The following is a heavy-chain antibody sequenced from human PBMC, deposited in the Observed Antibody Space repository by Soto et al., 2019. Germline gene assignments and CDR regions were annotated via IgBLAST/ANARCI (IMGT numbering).Heavy chain of an antibody. J-gene: IGHJ6*02. V-gene: IGHV5-10-1*01. CDR1: GYSFTSYW. Sequence: RGESLKISCKGSGYSFTSYWISWVRQMPGKGLEWMGRIDPSDSYTNYSPSFQGHVTISADKSISTAYLQWSSLKASDTAMYYCAAGSLLHYYDSSGYKSPSQPGYYYYYGMDVWGQGTTVTVSS. D-gene: IGHD3-22*01. CDR3: AAGSLLHYYDSSGYKSPSQPGYYYYYGMDV. CDR2: IDPSDSYT.